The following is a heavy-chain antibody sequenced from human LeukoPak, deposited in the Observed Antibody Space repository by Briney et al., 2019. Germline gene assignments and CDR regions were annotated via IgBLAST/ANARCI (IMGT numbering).Heavy chain of an antibody. V-gene: IGHV4-39*01. CDR1: GGSISTSNYY. CDR2: IFYSGST. CDR3: ARGHYYDSSGYYLPFEY. Sequence: SETLSLTCTVPGGSISTSNYYWGWVRRPPGKGLEWIGNIFYSGSTYYSPSLKSRVTISVDTSKNQFSLKLTSVTAADTAVYYCARGHYYDSSGYYLPFEYWGQGTLVTVSS. J-gene: IGHJ4*02. D-gene: IGHD3-22*01.